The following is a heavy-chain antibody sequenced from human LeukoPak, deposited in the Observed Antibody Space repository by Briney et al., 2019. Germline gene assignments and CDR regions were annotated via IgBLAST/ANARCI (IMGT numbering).Heavy chain of an antibody. J-gene: IGHJ6*03. CDR2: ISAYNGKT. V-gene: IGHV1-18*01. D-gene: IGHD2-15*01. CDR3: AREQWSMRAYNYYYYYIDV. CDR1: GYTFTSYG. Sequence: ASVKVSCKASGYTFTSYGISWVRQAPGQGLEWMGGISAYNGKTNYAQKLQGRVTMTTDTSTSTAYMDLRSMRSDDTAVYYCAREQWSMRAYNYYYYYIDVWGKGTTVTVSS.